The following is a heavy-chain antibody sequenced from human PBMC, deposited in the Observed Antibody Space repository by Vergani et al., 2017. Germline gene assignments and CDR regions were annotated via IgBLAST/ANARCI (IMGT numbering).Heavy chain of an antibody. Sequence: EVQLVESGGGIVKPGGSLRLSCVASGFSFRNDWMNWVRRTPGKGLEWVGRIKSTFDRGTTDYAAAVKGRFTISRDDSKNTLFLQMNGLKTEDIGVYYCTTDPRYCGDGSCDWLRDHHYYGMDVWGQGTTVTVSS. V-gene: IGHV3-15*07. CDR1: GFSFRNDW. J-gene: IGHJ6*02. CDR3: TTDPRYCGDGSCDWLRDHHYYGMDV. CDR2: IKSTFDRGTT. D-gene: IGHD2-21*01.